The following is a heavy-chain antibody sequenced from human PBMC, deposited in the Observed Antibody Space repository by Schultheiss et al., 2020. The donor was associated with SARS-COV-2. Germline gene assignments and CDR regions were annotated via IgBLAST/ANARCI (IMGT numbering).Heavy chain of an antibody. CDR2: INPNSGGT. V-gene: IGHV1-2*02. D-gene: IGHD3-10*01. CDR1: GYTFTGYY. J-gene: IGHJ6*02. Sequence: ASVKVSCKASGYTFTGYYMHWVRQAPGQGLEWMGWINPNSGGTNYAQKFQDRVTMTADTSTSTTYMELRSLRSDDTAVYYCARGSVTMVRGLTITYGMDVWGQGTTVTVSS. CDR3: ARGSVTMVRGLTITYGMDV.